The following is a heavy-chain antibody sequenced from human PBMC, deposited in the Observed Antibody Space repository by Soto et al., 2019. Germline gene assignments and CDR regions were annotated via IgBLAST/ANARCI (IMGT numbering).Heavy chain of an antibody. Sequence: GGSLRLSCAASGFTFSSYSMNWVHQAPGKGLEWVSYISSSSSTIYYADSVKGRFTISRDNAKNSLYLQMNSLRAEDTAVYYCARGPHKDIVVVPAAFENWFDPWGQGTLVTVSS. CDR2: ISSSSSTI. D-gene: IGHD2-2*01. V-gene: IGHV3-48*01. CDR3: ARGPHKDIVVVPAAFENWFDP. J-gene: IGHJ5*02. CDR1: GFTFSSYS.